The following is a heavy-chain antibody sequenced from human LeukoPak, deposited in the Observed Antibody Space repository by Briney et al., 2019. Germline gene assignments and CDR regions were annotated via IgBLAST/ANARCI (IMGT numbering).Heavy chain of an antibody. CDR2: ISSSSSYI. V-gene: IGHV3-21*01. CDR1: GFTFSSYS. J-gene: IGHJ4*02. CDR3: ARDRATKALDY. Sequence: GGSLRLSCAASGFTFSSYSMNWVRQAPAKGLEWVSSISSSSSYIYYADSVKGRFTISRDNAKNSLYLQMNSLRAEDTAVYYCARDRATKALDYWGQGTLVTVSS. D-gene: IGHD2-8*01.